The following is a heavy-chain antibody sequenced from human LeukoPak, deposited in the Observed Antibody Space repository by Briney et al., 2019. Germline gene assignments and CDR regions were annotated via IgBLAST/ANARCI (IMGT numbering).Heavy chain of an antibody. CDR3: ARGLTADS. Sequence: SETLSLTCTVSGGFFSSYYWNWIRQPPGRGLEWIGYVYDTGTTNYNPSLSSRATISLDTSKNLFSLKLTSVTAADTAVYYCARGLTADSWGQGTLVTVSS. CDR2: VYDTGTT. J-gene: IGHJ4*02. V-gene: IGHV4-59*01. CDR1: GGFFSSYY. D-gene: IGHD5-18*01.